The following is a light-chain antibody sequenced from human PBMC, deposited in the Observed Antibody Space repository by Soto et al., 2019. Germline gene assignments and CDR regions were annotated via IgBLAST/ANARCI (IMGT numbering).Light chain of an antibody. CDR1: SSDVGGYNY. CDR3: SSYTSRSTPV. V-gene: IGLV2-14*01. Sequence: QSVLTQPASVSGSPGQSITISCTGTSSDVGGYNYVSWYQQLPGKAPKLMIYEVSNRPSGVSNRFSGSKSGNTASLTISELQAEDEADYYCSSYTSRSTPVFGGGTKLTVL. J-gene: IGLJ2*01. CDR2: EVS.